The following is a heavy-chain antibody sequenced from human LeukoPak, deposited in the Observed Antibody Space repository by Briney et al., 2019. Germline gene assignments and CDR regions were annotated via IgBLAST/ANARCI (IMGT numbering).Heavy chain of an antibody. CDR3: ARDDEYSSSSVGGY. V-gene: IGHV3-21*01. CDR2: ISSSSSYI. J-gene: IGHJ4*02. CDR1: GFTFSSYS. Sequence: GGSLRLSCAASGFTFSSYSMNWVRQAPGKGLEWVSSISSSSSYIYYADSVKGRFTISRDKAKNSLYLQMNSLRAEDTAVYYCARDDEYSSSSVGGYWGQGTLVTVSS. D-gene: IGHD6-6*01.